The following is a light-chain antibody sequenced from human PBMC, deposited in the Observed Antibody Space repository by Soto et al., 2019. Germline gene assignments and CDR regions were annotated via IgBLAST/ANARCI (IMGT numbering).Light chain of an antibody. CDR1: SSDVGGYNY. CDR3: SSYTSISTLV. Sequence: QSALTQPASVSGSPGQSITISCTGTSSDVGGYNYVSWYQQHPGKAPKLMIYDVSNRPSGVSNRFSGSKSGNTASLTISGLQAEDEADYYCSSYTSISTLVFGTGTNVTVL. CDR2: DVS. V-gene: IGLV2-14*01. J-gene: IGLJ1*01.